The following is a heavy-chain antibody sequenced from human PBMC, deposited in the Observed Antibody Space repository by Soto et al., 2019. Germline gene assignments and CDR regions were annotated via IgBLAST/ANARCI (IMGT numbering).Heavy chain of an antibody. V-gene: IGHV3-23*01. D-gene: IGHD2-2*01. J-gene: IGHJ4*02. CDR2: ISGSGGGT. Sequence: EVQLLESGGTLVQPGGSLRLSCAASGFTFSSYAMSWVRQAPGKGLEWVSGISGSGGGTYYADSVKGRFSISRDNSKTTLYLQMTSRGAEATAVYYWAKESSPCSSISGSVSRPDSWGQGTLVTSPQ. CDR1: GFTFSSYA. CDR3: AKESSPCSSISGSVSRPDS.